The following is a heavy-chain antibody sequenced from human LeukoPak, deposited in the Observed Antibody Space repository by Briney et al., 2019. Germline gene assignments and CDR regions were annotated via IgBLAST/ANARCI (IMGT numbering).Heavy chain of an antibody. CDR2: MSYEGSNI. Sequence: GGSLRLSCAASGFTFSSHGMHWVRQAPGKGLEWVALMSYEGSNIKYADSVKGRFTISRDNSKNTLYLQMNSLRAEDTAVYYCAKDKGREGDYWGQGNLVTVSS. J-gene: IGHJ4*02. CDR1: GFTFSSHG. D-gene: IGHD1-26*01. CDR3: AKDKGREGDY. V-gene: IGHV3-30*18.